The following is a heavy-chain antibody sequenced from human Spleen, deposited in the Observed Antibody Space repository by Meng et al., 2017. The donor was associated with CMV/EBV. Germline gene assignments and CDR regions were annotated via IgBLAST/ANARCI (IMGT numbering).Heavy chain of an antibody. CDR2: INPNSGGT. CDR1: GYTFTAYY. CDR3: ARDINSGSSRYYDGMEV. Sequence: ASVKVSCKASGYTFTAYYIHWVRQAPGQGLEWMGWINPNSGGTNYAQKFQGRVTMIRDTSISTAYIELSRLRSDDTAVYYCARDINSGSSRYYDGMEVWGQGTTVTVSS. D-gene: IGHD6-13*01. V-gene: IGHV1-2*02. J-gene: IGHJ6*02.